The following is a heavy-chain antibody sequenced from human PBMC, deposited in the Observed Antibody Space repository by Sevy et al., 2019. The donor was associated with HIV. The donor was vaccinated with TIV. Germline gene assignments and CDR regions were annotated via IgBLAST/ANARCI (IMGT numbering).Heavy chain of an antibody. CDR3: AKDTRTYSGSYYLDY. Sequence: GGSLRLSCAASVFSFEDYAMHWVRQVPGKGLEWVSSISWNSNTIDYADSVKGRFTISRDNAKNSLYLQMNSLRNGDTALYYCAKDTRTYSGSYYLDYWGQGTLVTVSS. D-gene: IGHD1-26*01. V-gene: IGHV3-9*01. CDR2: ISWNSNTI. CDR1: VFSFEDYA. J-gene: IGHJ4*02.